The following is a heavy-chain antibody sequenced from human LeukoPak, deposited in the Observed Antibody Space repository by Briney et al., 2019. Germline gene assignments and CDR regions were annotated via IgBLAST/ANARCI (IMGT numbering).Heavy chain of an antibody. CDR1: GFTFSSYE. V-gene: IGHV3-48*03. CDR3: ARATIPFDY. CDR2: IRGFDSTI. Sequence: GGSLRLSCAASGFTFSSYEMNWVRQAPGKGLEWVSYIRGFDSTIYYADSVKGRFTISRDNAKNSLYLQMNSLRAEDTAVYYCARATIPFDYWGQGTLVTVSS. D-gene: IGHD2-2*02. J-gene: IGHJ4*02.